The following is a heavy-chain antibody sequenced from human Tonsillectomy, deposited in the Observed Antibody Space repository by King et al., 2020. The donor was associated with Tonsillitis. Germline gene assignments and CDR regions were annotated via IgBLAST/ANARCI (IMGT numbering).Heavy chain of an antibody. CDR2: IYFXGGT. V-gene: IGHV4-39*01. CDR1: GGFISSSSYY. D-gene: IGHD4-23*01. CDR3: HXGGXPPY. J-gene: IGHJ4*02. Sequence: LQLQESGPGLVKPSETLSLTCIVSGGFISSSSYYWGWVRQPPGRGLEWIGNIYFXGGTYSNPSLKTRATVSVDTSKNQFSLSLTSVTAADTAVYYCHXGGXPPYXXXGTLXXXXS.